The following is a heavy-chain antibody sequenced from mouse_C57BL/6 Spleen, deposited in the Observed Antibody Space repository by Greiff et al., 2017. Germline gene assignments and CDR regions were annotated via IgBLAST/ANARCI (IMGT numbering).Heavy chain of an antibody. V-gene: IGHV1-42*01. J-gene: IGHJ3*01. Sequence: VQLQQSGPELVKPGASVKISCKASGYSFTGYYMNWVKQSPEKSLEWIGEINPSTGGTTYNQKFKTKATLTVDKSSSTAYMQLKSLTSEDSAVYYCAKGYYGNYQRFAYWGQATLVTVSA. D-gene: IGHD2-1*01. CDR2: INPSTGGT. CDR3: AKGYYGNYQRFAY. CDR1: GYSFTGYY.